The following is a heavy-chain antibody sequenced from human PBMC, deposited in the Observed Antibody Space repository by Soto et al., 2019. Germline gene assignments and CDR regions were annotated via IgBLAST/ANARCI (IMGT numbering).Heavy chain of an antibody. CDR1: GYTFTGYY. V-gene: IGHV1-2*02. D-gene: IGHD4-17*01. J-gene: IGHJ4*02. CDR3: ARAVSTLLYYFDY. CDR2: INPNSGGT. Sequence: ASVKVSCKASGYTFTGYYMHWVRQAPGQGLEWMGWINPNSGGTNYAQKFQGRVTMTRDTSISTAYMELSRLRSDDTAVYYCARAVSTLLYYFDYRGQGTLVTVSS.